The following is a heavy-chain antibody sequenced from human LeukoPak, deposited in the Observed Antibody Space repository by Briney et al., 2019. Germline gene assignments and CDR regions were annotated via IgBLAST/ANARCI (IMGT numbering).Heavy chain of an antibody. V-gene: IGHV3-48*01. CDR3: AREPTYSSSWYTSCDY. J-gene: IGHJ4*02. D-gene: IGHD6-13*01. Sequence: GGSLRLSCAASGFTFSSYDMNWVRQAPGKGLEWVSYITSSTSSIYYADSVKGRFTISRDNAKNSLYLQMNSLRAEDTAVYYCAREPTYSSSWYTSCDYWGQGTLVTVSS. CDR2: ITSSTSSI. CDR1: GFTFSSYD.